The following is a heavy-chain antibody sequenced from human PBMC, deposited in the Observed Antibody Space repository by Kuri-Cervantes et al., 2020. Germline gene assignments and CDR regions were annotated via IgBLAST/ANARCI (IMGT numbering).Heavy chain of an antibody. CDR3: ARRTATWEDFDY. CDR2: IKQKGTER. D-gene: IGHD1-7*01. CDR1: GFIFSDYW. J-gene: IGHJ4*02. V-gene: IGHV3-7*04. Sequence: GGSLRLSCAASGFIFSDYWMNWVRQAPGKGLEWVANIKQKGTERYYVDSVKCRFTISRDNAKNSLYLQMNSLRAEDTAVYYCARRTATWEDFDYWGQGTLVTVSS.